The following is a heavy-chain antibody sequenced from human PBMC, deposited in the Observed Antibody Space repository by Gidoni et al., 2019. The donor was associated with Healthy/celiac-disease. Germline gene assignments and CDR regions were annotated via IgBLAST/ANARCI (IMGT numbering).Heavy chain of an antibody. CDR3: ARDLGCGGDCYSQY. D-gene: IGHD2-21*01. CDR2: IKQDGSEK. CDR1: GFTFSRYW. J-gene: IGHJ4*02. Sequence: EVQLVESGGGLVQPGGSLRLSCAASGFTFSRYWMSWVRQAPGKGLEWVANIKQDGSEKYYVDSVKGRFTISRDNAKNSLYLQMNSLRAEDTAVYYCARDLGCGGDCYSQYWGQGTLVTVSS. V-gene: IGHV3-7*01.